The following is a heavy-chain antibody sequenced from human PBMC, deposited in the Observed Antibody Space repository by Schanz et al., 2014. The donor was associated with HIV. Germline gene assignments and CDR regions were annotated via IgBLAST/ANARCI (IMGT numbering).Heavy chain of an antibody. Sequence: QVHLVESGGGVAQPGRSLRLSCTASGFTFSSYGMHWVRQAPGKGLEWVAGVSYDGSNKYYTDSVKGRFTISRDNSKKTLYLQMNSLRAEDTAMYYCAKEAWYSSSLYYFDYWGQGTLVTVSS. CDR2: VSYDGSNK. CDR3: AKEAWYSSSLYYFDY. J-gene: IGHJ4*02. CDR1: GFTFSSYG. D-gene: IGHD6-13*01. V-gene: IGHV3-30*18.